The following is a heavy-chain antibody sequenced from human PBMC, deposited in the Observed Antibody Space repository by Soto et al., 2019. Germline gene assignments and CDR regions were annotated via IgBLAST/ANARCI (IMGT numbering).Heavy chain of an antibody. V-gene: IGHV3-33*01. J-gene: IGHJ3*02. CDR1: GFTFSSYG. Sequence: GGSLRLSCAASGFTFSSYGMHWVRQAPGKGLEWVAVIWYDGSNKYYADSVKGRFTISRDNSKDTLYLQMNSPRAEDTAVYYCARASLGAASAFDIWGQGTMVTVSS. D-gene: IGHD1-26*01. CDR3: ARASLGAASAFDI. CDR2: IWYDGSNK.